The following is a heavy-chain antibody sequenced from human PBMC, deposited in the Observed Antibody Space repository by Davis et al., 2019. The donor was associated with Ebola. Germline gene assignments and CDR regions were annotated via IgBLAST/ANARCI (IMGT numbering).Heavy chain of an antibody. CDR1: GFTFSSYS. D-gene: IGHD3-9*01. J-gene: IGHJ6*02. CDR2: ISTSSSYI. V-gene: IGHV3-21*04. CDR3: AREYYDILTGPSYYYYGMDV. Sequence: GESLKISCAASGFTFSSYSMNWVRQAPGKGLEWVSSISTSSSYIYYAASVKGRFTISRDNSKNTLYLQMNSLRAEDTAVYYCAREYYDILTGPSYYYYGMDVWGQGTTVTVSS.